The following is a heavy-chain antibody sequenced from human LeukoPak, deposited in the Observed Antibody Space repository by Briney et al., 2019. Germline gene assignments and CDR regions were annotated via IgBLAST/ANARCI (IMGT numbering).Heavy chain of an antibody. D-gene: IGHD6-13*01. CDR3: ARGLSSSWYGYYGMDV. Sequence: ASVKVSCKASGYTFTSYDINWVRQATGQGLEWMGWMNPNSGNTGYAQKFQGRVTMTRNTSISTAYMELSSLRSEDTAVYYCARGLSSSWYGYYGMDVWGQGTTVTVS. V-gene: IGHV1-8*01. CDR1: GYTFTSYD. J-gene: IGHJ6*02. CDR2: MNPNSGNT.